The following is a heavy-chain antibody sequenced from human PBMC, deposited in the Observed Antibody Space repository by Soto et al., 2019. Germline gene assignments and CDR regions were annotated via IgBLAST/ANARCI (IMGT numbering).Heavy chain of an antibody. Sequence: GASVKVSCKASGYIFTTYGVSWVRQAPGQGLEWMGWVNTYNGDTNYAQTLRGRVTMTRDKSTATAHMALRSLTSDDTAIYYCARGGYSSSSLSFYHALDVWGQGTTVTVSS. J-gene: IGHJ6*02. D-gene: IGHD5-18*01. CDR2: VNTYNGDT. V-gene: IGHV1-18*04. CDR1: GYIFTTYG. CDR3: ARGGYSSSSLSFYHALDV.